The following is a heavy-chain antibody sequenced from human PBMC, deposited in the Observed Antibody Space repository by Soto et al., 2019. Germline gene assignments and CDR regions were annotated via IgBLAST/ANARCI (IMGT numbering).Heavy chain of an antibody. CDR3: ARDTGIAVAGNWFDP. CDR2: INAGNGNT. D-gene: IGHD6-19*01. V-gene: IGHV1-3*01. Sequence: VSVKVSCKASGYTFTSYAMHWVRQAPGQRLEWMGWINAGNGNTKYSQKFQGRVTITRDTSASTAYMELSSLRSEDTAVYYCARDTGIAVAGNWFDPWGQGTLVTV. J-gene: IGHJ5*02. CDR1: GYTFTSYA.